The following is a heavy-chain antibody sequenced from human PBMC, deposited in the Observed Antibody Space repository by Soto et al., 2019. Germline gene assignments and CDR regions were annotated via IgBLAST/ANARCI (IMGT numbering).Heavy chain of an antibody. CDR3: AKDPNPSEPWFGYFDY. CDR1: GFTLSDYW. V-gene: IGHV3-74*01. CDR2: ISGGGGDT. Sequence: GGSLRLSCAASGFTLSDYWMHWVRQGPGKGLLWVSRISGGGGDTTDTDSVKGRFTISRDNSKNTLYLQMNSLRAEDTAVYYCAKDPNPSEPWFGYFDYWGQGTQVTVSS. J-gene: IGHJ4*02. D-gene: IGHD5-18*01.